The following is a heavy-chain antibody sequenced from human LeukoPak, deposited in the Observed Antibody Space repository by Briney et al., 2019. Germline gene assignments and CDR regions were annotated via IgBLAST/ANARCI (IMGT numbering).Heavy chain of an antibody. CDR3: ARARAVAGFDS. J-gene: IGHJ4*02. V-gene: IGHV4-30-4*07. CDR1: GGSISSGGYS. Sequence: SETLSLTCAVSGGSISSGGYSWSWIRQPPGKGLEWIGYIYYSGSTYYNPSLKSRVTISVDTSKNQFSLKLTSVTAADTAVYYCARARAVAGFDSWGQGTLVTVSS. CDR2: IYYSGST. D-gene: IGHD6-19*01.